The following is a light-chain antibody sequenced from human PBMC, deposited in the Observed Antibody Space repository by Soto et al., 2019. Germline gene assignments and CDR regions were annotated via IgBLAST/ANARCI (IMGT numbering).Light chain of an antibody. CDR3: GTWDSSLSAVV. J-gene: IGLJ2*01. Sequence: QSVLTQPPSVSAAPGQKVTISCSGSGSNIGNNYVSWYQQLPGTAPKLLIYDNNKRPSGIPDRFSGSKSGTSATLGVTGRQTGDEADYYCGTWDSSLSAVVFGGGTKLTV. V-gene: IGLV1-51*01. CDR1: GSNIGNNY. CDR2: DNN.